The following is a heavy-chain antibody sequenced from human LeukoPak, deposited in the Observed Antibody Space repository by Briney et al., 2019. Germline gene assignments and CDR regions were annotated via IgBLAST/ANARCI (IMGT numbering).Heavy chain of an antibody. CDR1: GGSISSYY. Sequence: SETLSLTCTVSGGSISSYYWSWIRQPAGKGLEWIGRIYTSGSTNYNPSLKSRVTMSVDTSKNQFSLRLSSVTAADTAVYYCAREEPYYYEYYGMDVWGQGTTVTVSS. V-gene: IGHV4-4*07. D-gene: IGHD1-14*01. J-gene: IGHJ6*02. CDR3: AREEPYYYEYYGMDV. CDR2: IYTSGST.